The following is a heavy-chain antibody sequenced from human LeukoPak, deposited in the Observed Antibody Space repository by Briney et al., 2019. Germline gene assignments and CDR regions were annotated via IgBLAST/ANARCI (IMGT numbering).Heavy chain of an antibody. CDR1: GGSFSGYY. D-gene: IGHD3-22*01. V-gene: IGHV4-34*01. J-gene: IGHJ3*02. CDR3: ARGYDSSGYYYGAFDI. Sequence: SETLSLTCAVYGGSFSGYYWSWICQPPGKGLEWIGEINHSGSTNYNPSLKSRVTISVDTSKNQFSLKLSSVTAADTAVYYCARGYDSSGYYYGAFDIWGQGTMVTVSS. CDR2: INHSGST.